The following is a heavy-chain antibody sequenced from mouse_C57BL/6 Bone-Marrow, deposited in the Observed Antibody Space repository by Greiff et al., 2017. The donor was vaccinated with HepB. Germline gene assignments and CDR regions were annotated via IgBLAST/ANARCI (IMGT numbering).Heavy chain of an antibody. Sequence: VQLQQSGAELARPGASVKLSCKASGYTFTSYGISWVKQRTGQGLEWIGEIYPRSGNTYYNEKFKGKATLTADNSSSTAYMELRSLKSEYSGVYFCAREDEYWDYFYYWGQGTTLTVSS. V-gene: IGHV1-81*01. D-gene: IGHD4-1*01. CDR1: GYTFTSYG. CDR2: IYPRSGNT. CDR3: AREDEYWDYFYY. J-gene: IGHJ2*01.